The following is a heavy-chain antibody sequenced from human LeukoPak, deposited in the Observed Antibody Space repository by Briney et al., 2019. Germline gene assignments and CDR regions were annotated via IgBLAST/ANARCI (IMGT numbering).Heavy chain of an antibody. J-gene: IGHJ4*02. V-gene: IGHV3-7*03. CDR1: GFTFSSYW. D-gene: IGHD2-21*01. CDR2: IKQDGSEK. Sequence: GVSLRLSCAASGFTFSSYWMSWVRQAPGKGLEWVANIKQDGSEKYYVDSVKGRFTISRDNTKNSLYLQMNSLRAEDTAVYYCARHIVVVSDFDYWGQGTLVTVSS. CDR3: ARHIVVVSDFDY.